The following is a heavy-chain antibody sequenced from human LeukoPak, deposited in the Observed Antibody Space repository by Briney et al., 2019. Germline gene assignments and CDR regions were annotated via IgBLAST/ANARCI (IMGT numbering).Heavy chain of an antibody. Sequence: GGSLRLSCAASGFTFSSYNMNWVRQAPGKGLEWASSITSSSSYIYYADSVKGRFTISWDNAKKSLYLQMNSLRAEDTAVYYCARSGKIYFDWLLDYWGQGTLVTVSS. J-gene: IGHJ4*02. CDR3: ARSGKIYFDWLLDY. CDR1: GFTFSSYN. D-gene: IGHD3-9*01. CDR2: ITSSSSYI. V-gene: IGHV3-21*01.